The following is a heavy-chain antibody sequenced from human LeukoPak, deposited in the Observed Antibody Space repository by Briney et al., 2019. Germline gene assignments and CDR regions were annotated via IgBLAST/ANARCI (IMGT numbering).Heavy chain of an antibody. Sequence: GGSLRLSCAASRFTFSSYGMHRVRQAPGKGLEWVAYIQYDGSNEQYADSVKGRFSISRDSSKNILYLQMNSLRAEDTAVYYCAKDRCSNGVGCYYYYMDVWGKGTTVTISS. CDR2: IQYDGSNE. J-gene: IGHJ6*03. CDR3: AKDRCSNGVGCYYYYMDV. V-gene: IGHV3-30*02. D-gene: IGHD2-8*01. CDR1: RFTFSSYG.